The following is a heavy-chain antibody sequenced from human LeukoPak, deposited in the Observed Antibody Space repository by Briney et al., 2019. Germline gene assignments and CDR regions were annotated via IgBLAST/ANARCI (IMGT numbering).Heavy chain of an antibody. Sequence: GGSLRLSCAASGFSVSNNYMTWVRRAPGKGLEWVSVIYSDGTRYYRDSVKGRFTISRDNSKNTLYLQMNSLRVEDTALYYCAKIKSGIDSWGQGTLVTVSS. D-gene: IGHD6-25*01. V-gene: IGHV3-53*01. J-gene: IGHJ4*02. CDR3: AKIKSGIDS. CDR1: GFSVSNNY. CDR2: IYSDGTR.